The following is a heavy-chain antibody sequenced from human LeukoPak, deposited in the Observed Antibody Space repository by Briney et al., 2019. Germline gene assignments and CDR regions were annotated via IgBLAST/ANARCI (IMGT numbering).Heavy chain of an antibody. CDR2: IKQDGSEK. V-gene: IGHV3-7*01. CDR1: GFTFSSYW. CDR3: ARDFALNYYDSSGPDY. D-gene: IGHD3-22*01. J-gene: IGHJ4*02. Sequence: RGSLRLSCAASGFTFSSYWMSWVRQAPGKGLEWVANIKQDGSEKYYVDSVKGRFTISRDNAKNSLYLKMNSLRGEDTAVYYCARDFALNYYDSSGPDYWGQGTLVTVSS.